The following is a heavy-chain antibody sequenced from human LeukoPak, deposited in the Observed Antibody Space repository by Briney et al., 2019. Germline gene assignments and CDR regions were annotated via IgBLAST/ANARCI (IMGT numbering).Heavy chain of an antibody. Sequence: SETLSLTCSVSGGSVSSGRYFWRWVRQPPGKGLEWIGYIYYSGSTNYNPSLKSRVTISVDTSKNQFSLKVSSVTAADTAVYYCARLLRGGSGSQIDYWGQGTLVTVSS. D-gene: IGHD3-10*01. CDR1: GGSVSSGRYF. J-gene: IGHJ4*02. CDR2: IYYSGST. V-gene: IGHV4-61*01. CDR3: ARLLRGGSGSQIDY.